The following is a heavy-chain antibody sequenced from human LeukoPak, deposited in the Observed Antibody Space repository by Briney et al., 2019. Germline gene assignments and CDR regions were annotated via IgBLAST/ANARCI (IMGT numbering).Heavy chain of an antibody. CDR3: ARDLPSYYDILTGPHTYYYYGMDV. CDR2: MNPNSGNT. CDR1: GYTFTSYD. J-gene: IGHJ6*02. D-gene: IGHD3-9*01. V-gene: IGHV1-8*01. Sequence: ASVKVSCKASGYTFTSYDINWVRQATGQGLEWMGWMNPNSGNTGYAQKFQGRVTMTRNTSISTAYMELSSLRSDDTAVYYCARDLPSYYDILTGPHTYYYYGMDVWGQGTTVTFSS.